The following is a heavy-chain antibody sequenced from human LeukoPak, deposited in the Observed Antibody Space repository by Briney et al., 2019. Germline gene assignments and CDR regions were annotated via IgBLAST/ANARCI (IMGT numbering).Heavy chain of an antibody. CDR1: GGSFSGYY. Sequence: SETLSLTCAVYGGSFSGYYWSWIRQPPGKGLEWIGEINHSGSTNYNPSLKSRVTISVDTSKNQFSLKLSSVTAADTAVYYCARADISLLPQYYYYGMDVWGQGTTVTVSS. V-gene: IGHV4-34*01. J-gene: IGHJ6*02. D-gene: IGHD2-15*01. CDR2: INHSGST. CDR3: ARADISLLPQYYYYGMDV.